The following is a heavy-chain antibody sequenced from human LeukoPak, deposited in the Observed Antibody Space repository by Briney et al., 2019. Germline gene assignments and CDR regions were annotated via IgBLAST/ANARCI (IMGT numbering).Heavy chain of an antibody. D-gene: IGHD3-10*01. CDR1: GYTFTSYG. V-gene: IGHV1-18*01. CDR2: ISAYNGNT. J-gene: IGHJ4*02. CDR3: AKFKGHYGDSEYYFDY. Sequence: ASVKVSCKASGYTFTSYGISWVRQAPGQGLEWMGWISAYNGNTNYAQKLQGRVTMTTDTSTSTAYMELRSLRSDDTAVYYCAKFKGHYGDSEYYFDYWGQGTLVTVSS.